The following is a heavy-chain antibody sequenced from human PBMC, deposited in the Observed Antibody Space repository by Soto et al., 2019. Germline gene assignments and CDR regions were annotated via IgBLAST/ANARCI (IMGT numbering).Heavy chain of an antibody. V-gene: IGHV3-30*18. CDR2: ISYDGSNK. CDR3: AKALSIAASYYYGMDV. D-gene: IGHD2-15*01. Sequence: PVGSLRLSCAASGFTFSSYGMHWVRQAPGKGLEWVAVISYDGSNKYYADSVKGRFTISRDNSKNTLYLQMNSLRAEDTAVYYCAKALSIAASYYYGMDVWGQGTTVTVSS. CDR1: GFTFSSYG. J-gene: IGHJ6*02.